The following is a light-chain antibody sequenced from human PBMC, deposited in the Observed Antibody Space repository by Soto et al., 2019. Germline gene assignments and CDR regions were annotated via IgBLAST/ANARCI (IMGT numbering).Light chain of an antibody. CDR1: SSDVGGYNY. J-gene: IGLJ2*01. V-gene: IGLV2-14*01. CDR2: EVS. CDR3: NSDTSSRTLV. Sequence: QLVLTQPASVSGSPGQSITISCTGTSSDVGGYNYVSWYQQHPGKAPKLIIYEVSNRPSGVSDRFSASKSDNTASLTISGLQAEDEADYYCNSDTSSRTLVFGGGTKLTVL.